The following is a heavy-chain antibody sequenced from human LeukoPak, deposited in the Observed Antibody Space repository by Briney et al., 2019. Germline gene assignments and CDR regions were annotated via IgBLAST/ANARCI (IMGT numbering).Heavy chain of an antibody. D-gene: IGHD1-7*01. CDR2: IKQDGSEK. Sequence: GGSLRLSCAASGFTFSNYWMSWVRQAPGKGLEWVTNIKQDGSEKYYVNSVKGRFTISRDNAKNSLYLQMNSLRAEDTAIYYCAREDDWNYEDYWGQGTLVTVSS. J-gene: IGHJ4*02. CDR3: AREDDWNYEDY. V-gene: IGHV3-7*01. CDR1: GFTFSNYW.